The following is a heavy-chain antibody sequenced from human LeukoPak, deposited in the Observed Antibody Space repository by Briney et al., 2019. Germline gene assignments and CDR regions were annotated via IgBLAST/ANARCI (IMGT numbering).Heavy chain of an antibody. V-gene: IGHV4-34*01. CDR3: ARNSQGYTSSWYHWFDP. CDR1: GGSFDGYY. D-gene: IGHD6-13*01. Sequence: PSETLSLTCAVFGGSFDGYYWSWIRQPPGKGLEWIGEITYDGSTNYNPSLKSRVTISVDTSKNQFSLKLSSVTAADTALYYCARNSQGYTSSWYHWFDPWGQGTLVTVSS. J-gene: IGHJ5*02. CDR2: ITYDGST.